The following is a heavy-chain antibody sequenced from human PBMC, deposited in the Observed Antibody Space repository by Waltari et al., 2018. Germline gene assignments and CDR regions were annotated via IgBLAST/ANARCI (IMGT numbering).Heavy chain of an antibody. CDR2: ISYDGSIK. D-gene: IGHD3-10*01. J-gene: IGHJ4*02. CDR3: ARGGLEWFGELFDY. CDR1: GFPFSTDA. Sequence: QVQLVESGGGVVHPGGSLKLSCAASGFPFSTDAVHWVRQAPGKGLEWVAVISYDGSIKYNADSVEGRFTISRDNARNTMSLQMNSLTTEDTAVYYCARGGLEWFGELFDYWGQGTLVTVSS. V-gene: IGHV3-30*01.